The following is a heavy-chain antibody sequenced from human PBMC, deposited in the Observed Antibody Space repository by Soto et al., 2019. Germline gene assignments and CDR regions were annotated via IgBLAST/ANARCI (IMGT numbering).Heavy chain of an antibody. J-gene: IGHJ4*02. CDR3: PASDGNSDGHPMLDY. Sequence: KNGKGLEWMGIIYPGDSDTRYSPSFQGQVTISADKSISTAYLQWSSLKASDTAMYFFPASDGNSDGHPMLDYWGQGT. D-gene: IGHD5-18*01. V-gene: IGHV5-51*01. CDR2: IYPGDSDT.